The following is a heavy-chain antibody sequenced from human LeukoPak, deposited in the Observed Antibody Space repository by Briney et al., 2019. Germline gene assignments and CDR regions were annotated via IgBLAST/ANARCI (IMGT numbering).Heavy chain of an antibody. D-gene: IGHD4-17*01. Sequence: PGGSLRLSCAASGFTFSSYAMSWVRQAPGKGLEWVSAISGSGGSTYYADSVKGRFTISRDNAKNSLYLQMNSLRAEDTAVYYCARAIYGDYGVYFDYWGQGTLVTVSS. CDR1: GFTFSSYA. CDR3: ARAIYGDYGVYFDY. V-gene: IGHV3-23*01. J-gene: IGHJ4*02. CDR2: ISGSGGST.